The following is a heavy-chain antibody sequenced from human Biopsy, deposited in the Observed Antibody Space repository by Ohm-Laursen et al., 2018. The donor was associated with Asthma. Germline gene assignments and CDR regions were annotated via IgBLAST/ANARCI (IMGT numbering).Heavy chain of an antibody. CDR2: HDHEEGGT. CDR3: ASDFPKDYVRYNFQF. CDR1: GYSLTDLS. J-gene: IGHJ4*02. D-gene: IGHD4-17*01. Sequence: ASVKVSCKVSGYSLTDLSMHWVRQAPGQGLEWMGGHDHEEGGTVNARRFQGRVTMTGDTSTESAYMELSSLSSDDTAVYYCASDFPKDYVRYNFQFWGQGTLVTVSS. V-gene: IGHV1-24*01.